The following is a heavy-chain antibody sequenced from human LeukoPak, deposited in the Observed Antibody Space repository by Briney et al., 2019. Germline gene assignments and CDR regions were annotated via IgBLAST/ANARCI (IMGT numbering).Heavy chain of an antibody. CDR1: GGSISSGGYS. CDR3: ASSGPGNRGAFDI. CDR2: MYHSGST. Sequence: SQTLSLTCAVSGGSISSGGYSWSWIRQPPGKGLEWIGYMYHSGSTHYNPSLKSRVTISVDTSKNQFSLKLSSVTAADTAVYYCASSGPGNRGAFDIWGQGTMVTVSS. D-gene: IGHD6-19*01. J-gene: IGHJ3*02. V-gene: IGHV4-30-2*01.